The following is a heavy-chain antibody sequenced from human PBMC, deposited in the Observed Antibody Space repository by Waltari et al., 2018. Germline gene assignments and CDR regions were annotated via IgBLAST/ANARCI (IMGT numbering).Heavy chain of an antibody. CDR1: GFTFSSYA. CDR3: AKKIGGEAVPAIPFDC. V-gene: IGHV3-23*01. D-gene: IGHD2-2*01. Sequence: EVQPLESGGGLVQPGGYLRLSCAASGFTFSSYAMTWVRQAPGKGLEWVSVISGSGGSTFYADSVKGRFTISRDNSKNILYLQMNSLRAEDTAVYYCAKKIGGEAVPAIPFDCWGQGTLVTVSA. J-gene: IGHJ4*02. CDR2: ISGSGGST.